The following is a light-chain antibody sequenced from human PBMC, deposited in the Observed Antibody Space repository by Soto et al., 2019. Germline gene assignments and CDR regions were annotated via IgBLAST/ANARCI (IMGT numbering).Light chain of an antibody. CDR1: SGSVSTSYY. CDR3: VLYMGTGISV. V-gene: IGLV8-61*01. CDR2: STN. J-gene: IGLJ3*02. Sequence: QTVVTQEPSFSLSPGRTVTLTCGLSSGSVSTSYYPSWYQLTPGQAPRTLIYSTNTRSSGVPNRFSGSILENKAALTITGAQADDESDYYCVLYMGTGISVFGGGTQLTVL.